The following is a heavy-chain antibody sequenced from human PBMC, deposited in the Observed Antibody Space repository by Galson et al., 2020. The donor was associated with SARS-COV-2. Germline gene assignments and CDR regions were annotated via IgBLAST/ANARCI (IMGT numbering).Heavy chain of an antibody. Sequence: ASVTVSCKVSGYTLTELYMHWVRQAPGKGLEWMGGFDPEDGETIYAQKFQGRVTMTEDTSTDTAYMELSSLRSEDTAVYYCATSAAIRRENWFDPWGQGTLVTVSS. D-gene: IGHD2-2*01. CDR3: ATSAAIRRENWFDP. CDR2: FDPEDGET. CDR1: GYTLTELY. V-gene: IGHV1-24*01. J-gene: IGHJ5*02.